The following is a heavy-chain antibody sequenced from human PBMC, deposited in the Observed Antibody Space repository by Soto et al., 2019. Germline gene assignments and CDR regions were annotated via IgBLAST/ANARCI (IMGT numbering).Heavy chain of an antibody. V-gene: IGHV4-61*01. Sequence: SETLSITCTCSGGSVSSGSYYWSWIRQPPGKGLEWIGYIYYSGSTNYNPSLKSRVTISVDTSKNQFSLKLRSVTAADTAVYYCARDRILCSSTSCFGMDVWGQGTKVTVSS. CDR1: GGSVSSGSYY. J-gene: IGHJ6*02. D-gene: IGHD2-2*01. CDR2: IYYSGST. CDR3: ARDRILCSSTSCFGMDV.